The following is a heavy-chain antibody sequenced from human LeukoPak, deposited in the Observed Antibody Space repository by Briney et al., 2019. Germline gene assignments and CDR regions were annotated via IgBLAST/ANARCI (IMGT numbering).Heavy chain of an antibody. J-gene: IGHJ5*02. CDR2: IIPIFGTA. D-gene: IGHD5-24*01. CDR1: GGTFISYA. V-gene: IGHV1-69*13. CDR3: ARARRDGYNPNWFDP. Sequence: SVKVSCKASGGTFISYAISWVRQAPGQGLEWMGGIIPIFGTANYAQKFQGRVTITADESTSTAYMELSSLRSEDTAVYYCARARRDGYNPNWFDPWGQGTLVTVSS.